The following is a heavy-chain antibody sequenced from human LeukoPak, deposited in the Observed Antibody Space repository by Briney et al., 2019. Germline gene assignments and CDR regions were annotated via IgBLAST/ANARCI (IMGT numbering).Heavy chain of an antibody. CDR1: GFTFSKNW. CDR2: INTAGTVK. CDR3: ATKRWLAAPPDS. Sequence: GGSLRLSCAASGFTFSKNWMCWVRQAPGKGLESVSQINTAGTVKTYADSVKGRFTVSRDNADNTMFLKRNTVRDATTAEYYCATKRWLAAPPDSWGQGTPVTVSS. J-gene: IGHJ4*02. D-gene: IGHD6-19*01. V-gene: IGHV3-74*01.